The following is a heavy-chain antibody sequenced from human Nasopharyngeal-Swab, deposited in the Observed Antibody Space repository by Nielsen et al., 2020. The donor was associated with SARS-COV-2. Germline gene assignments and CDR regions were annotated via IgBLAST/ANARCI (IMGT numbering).Heavy chain of an antibody. CDR3: AKSRWGYDSSGYTVYYYYYYGMDV. D-gene: IGHD3-22*01. J-gene: IGHJ6*02. Sequence: GESLKISCAASGFTFSSYGMHWVRQAPGKGLEWVAVISYDGSNKYYAGSVKGRFTISRDNSKNTLYLQMNSLRAEDTAVYYCAKSRWGYDSSGYTVYYYYYYGMDVWGQGTTVTVSS. CDR1: GFTFSSYG. V-gene: IGHV3-30*18. CDR2: ISYDGSNK.